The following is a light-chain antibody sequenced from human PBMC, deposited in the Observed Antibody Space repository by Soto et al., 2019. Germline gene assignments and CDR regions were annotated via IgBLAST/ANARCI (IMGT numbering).Light chain of an antibody. V-gene: IGKV1-5*03. Sequence: DIQMTQSPSTLSGSVGDRVTITCRASQTISSWLAWYQQKPGKAPKLLIYKASTLKSGVPSRFSGSGSGTEFSLTISGLQTDDFATYYCQQYHSFSITFGQGTRLEIK. CDR3: QQYHSFSIT. CDR2: KAS. J-gene: IGKJ5*01. CDR1: QTISSW.